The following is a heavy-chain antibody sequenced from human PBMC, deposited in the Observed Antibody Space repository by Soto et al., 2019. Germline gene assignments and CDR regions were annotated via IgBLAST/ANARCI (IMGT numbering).Heavy chain of an antibody. CDR1: GYIFVNYG. CDR3: VMVDNYVTPTPQDV. J-gene: IGHJ6*02. D-gene: IGHD3-16*01. V-gene: IGHV1-18*01. CDR2: ISPYTGNT. Sequence: QVQLVQSGDEVKKPGASVKVSCKASGYIFVNYGIAWVRQAPGQGLEWMGWISPYTGNTHSASKVQGRLTMTTDTSTSTGYMDLGSLTSDDTAVYYCVMVDNYVTPTPQDVWGQGNTVTVSS.